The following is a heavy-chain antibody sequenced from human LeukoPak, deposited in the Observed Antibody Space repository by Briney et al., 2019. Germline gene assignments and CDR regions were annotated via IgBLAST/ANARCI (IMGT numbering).Heavy chain of an antibody. CDR2: ISAYNGNT. CDR3: ASYGSGSFFDY. V-gene: IGHV1-18*01. CDR1: GGTFSSYG. Sequence: ASVKVSCKASGGTFSSYGISWVRQAPGQGLEWMGWISAYNGNTNYAQKLQGRVTMTTDTSTSTAYMELRSLRSDDTTVYYCASYGSGSFFDYWGQGTLVTVSS. D-gene: IGHD3-10*01. J-gene: IGHJ4*02.